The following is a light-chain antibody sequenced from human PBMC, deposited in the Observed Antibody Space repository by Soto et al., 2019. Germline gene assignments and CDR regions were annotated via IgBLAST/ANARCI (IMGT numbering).Light chain of an antibody. Sequence: EIVLTQSPATLSFSPGERATLSCRASQSVSSYLAWYQQKPGQAPGLLIYDASNRATGIPARFSGSGSGTEFTLTISSLQSEDFAVYYCQQYNNWPPWTFGQGTKVDIK. CDR1: QSVSSY. V-gene: IGKV3-11*01. CDR2: DAS. J-gene: IGKJ1*01. CDR3: QQYNNWPPWT.